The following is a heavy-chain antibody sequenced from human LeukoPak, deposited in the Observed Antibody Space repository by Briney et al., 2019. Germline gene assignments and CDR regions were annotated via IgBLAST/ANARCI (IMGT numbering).Heavy chain of an antibody. CDR2: INPDSGAT. Sequence: GASVKVSCKASGYTFTGYYMHWVRHAPGQGLEWMGWINPDSGATNYAQKFQGRVTMTRDTSISTAYMELSRLRSDDTAVYYCARDRTGMPFDYWGQGTLVTVTS. J-gene: IGHJ4*02. V-gene: IGHV1-2*02. CDR1: GYTFTGYY. D-gene: IGHD7-27*01. CDR3: ARDRTGMPFDY.